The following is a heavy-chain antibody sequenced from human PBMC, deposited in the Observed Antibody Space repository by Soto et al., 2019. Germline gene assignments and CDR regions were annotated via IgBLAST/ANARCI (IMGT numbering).Heavy chain of an antibody. J-gene: IGHJ6*02. CDR2: IYYSGST. CDR1: GGSISSGGYY. V-gene: IGHV4-31*03. Sequence: QVQLQESGPGLVRPSQTLSLTCTVSGGSISSGGYYWSWIRQHPGKGLEWIGYIYYSGSTYYNPSCKSRVTISVDTSKKQFALKLSSVTDADKAVYYCARGGRRSPAMDVWGQGTTVTVSS. CDR3: ARGGRRSPAMDV.